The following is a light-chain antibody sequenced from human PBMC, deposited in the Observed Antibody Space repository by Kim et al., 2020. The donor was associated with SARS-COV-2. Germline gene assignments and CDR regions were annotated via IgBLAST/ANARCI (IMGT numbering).Light chain of an antibody. CDR1: SSDVGGYDY. J-gene: IGLJ3*02. CDR2: DVS. Sequence: GQSITISCTGTSSDVGGYDYVSWYQQHPGKAPKLMSCDVSDRPSGVSTRFSGSKSGNTASLTISGLQAEDEADYYCSSYTSRSTWVFGGGTQLTVL. CDR3: SSYTSRSTWV. V-gene: IGLV2-14*03.